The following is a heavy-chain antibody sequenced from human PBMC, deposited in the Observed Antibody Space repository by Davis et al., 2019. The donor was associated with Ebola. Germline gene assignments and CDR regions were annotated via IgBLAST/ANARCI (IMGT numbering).Heavy chain of an antibody. CDR2: MNPNSGNT. Sequence: ASVKVSCKASGYTFTSYDINWVRQATGQGLEWMGWMNPNSGNTGYAQKFQGRVTMTRNTSISTAYMELSSLRSEDTAVYYCAAGYCSSTSCQSWFDPWGQGTLVTVSS. D-gene: IGHD2-2*01. J-gene: IGHJ5*02. V-gene: IGHV1-8*01. CDR1: GYTFTSYD. CDR3: AAGYCSSTSCQSWFDP.